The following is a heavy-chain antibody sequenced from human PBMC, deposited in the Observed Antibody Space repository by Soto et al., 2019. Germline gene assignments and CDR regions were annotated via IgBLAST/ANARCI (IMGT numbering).Heavy chain of an antibody. J-gene: IGHJ6*03. CDR3: AKVIGCSGGSCPWGLNYYYYYMDV. V-gene: IGHV3-23*01. CDR2: ISGSGGST. D-gene: IGHD2-15*01. CDR1: GFTFSSYA. Sequence: GGSLRLSCAASGFTFSSYAMSWVRQAPGKGLEWVSAISGSGGSTYYADSVKGRFTISRDNSKNTLYLQMNSLRAEDTAVYYCAKVIGCSGGSCPWGLNYYYYYMDVWGKGTTVTVSS.